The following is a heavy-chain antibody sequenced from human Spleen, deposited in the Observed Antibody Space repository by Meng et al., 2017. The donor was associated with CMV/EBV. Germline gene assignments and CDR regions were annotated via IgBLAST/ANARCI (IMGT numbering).Heavy chain of an antibody. CDR3: ARDPLTPHASY. V-gene: IGHV4-38-2*02. Sequence: GSLRLSCTVSGYSISSGYYWGWVRQPPGKGLEWIGSIYHSGSTYYNPSLKSRVTISVDTSKNQFSLKLSSVTAADTAVYYCARDPLTPHASYWGQGTLVTVSS. J-gene: IGHJ4*02. CDR1: GYSISSGYY. D-gene: IGHD2-15*01. CDR2: IYHSGST.